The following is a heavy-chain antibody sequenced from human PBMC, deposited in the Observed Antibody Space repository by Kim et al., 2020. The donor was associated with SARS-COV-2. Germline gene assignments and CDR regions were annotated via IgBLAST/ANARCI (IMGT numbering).Heavy chain of an antibody. V-gene: IGHV5-51*01. D-gene: IGHD2-15*01. Sequence: YNPSFQGHVTMSVDKSISTAYLQWNSLKASDTAIYYCARYCASSSCGWFDPWGQGTLVIVSS. CDR3: ARYCASSSCGWFDP. J-gene: IGHJ5*02.